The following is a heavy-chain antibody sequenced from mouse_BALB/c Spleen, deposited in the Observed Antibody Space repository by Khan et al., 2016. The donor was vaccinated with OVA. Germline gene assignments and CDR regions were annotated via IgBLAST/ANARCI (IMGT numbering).Heavy chain of an antibody. D-gene: IGHD1-1*01. CDR2: IYPGSGST. V-gene: IGHV1-77*01. J-gene: IGHJ2*01. CDR1: GYTFTDYV. CDR3: ARSYYGSSDFDY. Sequence: VQLQQSGPELVKPGASVKMSCKASGYTFTDYVISWVKQRNGKGLEWIGEIYPGSGSTYYNETFKGKATLTADNSSNTASMQLSRLTSEDSAGYICARSYYGSSDFDYWGQGTTLTVSS.